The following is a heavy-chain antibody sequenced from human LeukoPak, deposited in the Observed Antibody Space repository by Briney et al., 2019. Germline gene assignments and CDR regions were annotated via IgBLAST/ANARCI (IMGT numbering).Heavy chain of an antibody. CDR2: ISAYNGNT. J-gene: IGHJ4*02. D-gene: IGHD1-26*01. CDR1: GYTFTSYG. V-gene: IGHV1-18*01. Sequence: ASVKVSCKASGYTFTSYGISWVRQAPGQGLEWMGWISAYNGNTNYAQKLQGRVTMTTDTSTSTAYTELRSLRSDDTAVYYCARDNMAQSGSYSDNWGQGTLVTVSS. CDR3: ARDNMAQSGSYSDN.